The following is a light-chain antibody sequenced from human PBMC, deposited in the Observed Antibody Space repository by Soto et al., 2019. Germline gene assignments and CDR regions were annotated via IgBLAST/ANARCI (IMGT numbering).Light chain of an antibody. V-gene: IGKV3-15*01. CDR2: GAS. Sequence: EIVMTQSPATLSVSPGERATLSCRASQSVSSNLAWYQQKPGQAPRLLIYGASTRATGTPARFSGSGSGTEFTLTISGLQSEDFAVYDCQQYNNWPPITFGQGTRLEIK. J-gene: IGKJ5*01. CDR1: QSVSSN. CDR3: QQYNNWPPIT.